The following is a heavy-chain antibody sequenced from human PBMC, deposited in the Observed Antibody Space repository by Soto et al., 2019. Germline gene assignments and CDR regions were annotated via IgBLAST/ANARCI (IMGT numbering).Heavy chain of an antibody. CDR3: ARDRLLLAAAAPAGYYYYGMDV. V-gene: IGHV1-2*02. CDR2: INPNSGGT. Sequence: ASVKVSCKASGYTFTGYYMHWVRQAPGQGLEWMGWINPNSGGTNYAQKFQGRVTMTRDTSISTAYMELSRLRSDDTAVYYCARDRLLLAAAAPAGYYYYGMDVWGQRTTVTVSS. CDR1: GYTFTGYY. D-gene: IGHD6-13*01. J-gene: IGHJ6*02.